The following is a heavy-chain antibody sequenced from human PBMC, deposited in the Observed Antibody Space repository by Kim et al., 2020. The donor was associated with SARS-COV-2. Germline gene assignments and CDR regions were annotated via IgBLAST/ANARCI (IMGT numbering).Heavy chain of an antibody. CDR2: IDPSDSYT. D-gene: IGHD1-20*01. CDR3: ARRKLITGTLNYYYYGMDV. J-gene: IGHJ6*02. CDR1: GYSFTSYW. V-gene: IGHV5-10-1*01. Sequence: GESLKISCKGSGYSFTSYWISWVRQMPGKGLEWMGRIDPSDSYTNYSPSFQGHVTISADKSISTAYLQWSSLKASDTAMYYCARRKLITGTLNYYYYGMDVWGQGTTVTVSS.